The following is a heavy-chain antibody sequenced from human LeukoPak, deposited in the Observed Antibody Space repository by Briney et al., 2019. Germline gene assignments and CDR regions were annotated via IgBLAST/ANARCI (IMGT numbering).Heavy chain of an antibody. CDR2: ISGSGGST. CDR3: AKEGPARRWLQPKYYFDY. J-gene: IGHJ4*02. Sequence: GGSLRLSCAASGFTFSSDAMSWGRQAPGKGLEWVSDISGSGGSTYYADSVRGRFTISRDNSKNTLYLQMNSLRAEDTAVYYCAKEGPARRWLQPKYYFDYWGQGTLVTVSS. V-gene: IGHV3-23*01. D-gene: IGHD5-24*01. CDR1: GFTFSSDA.